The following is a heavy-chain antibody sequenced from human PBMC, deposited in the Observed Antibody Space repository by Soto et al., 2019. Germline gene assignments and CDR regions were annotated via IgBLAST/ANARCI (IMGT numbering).Heavy chain of an antibody. D-gene: IGHD6-19*01. CDR2: ISYDGSSK. V-gene: IGHV3-30*18. Sequence: GGSLRLSCAASGFTFSSFGMHWVRQAPGKGLEWVAVISYDGSSKYYADSVKGRFTISRDNSKNTLYLQMNSLRTEDTAIYYCAKPYSSAWYYLNYWGQGTLVTVSS. CDR3: AKPYSSAWYYLNY. J-gene: IGHJ4*02. CDR1: GFTFSSFG.